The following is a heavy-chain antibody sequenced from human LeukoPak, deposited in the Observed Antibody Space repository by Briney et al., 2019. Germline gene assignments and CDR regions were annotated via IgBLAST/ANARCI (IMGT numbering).Heavy chain of an antibody. D-gene: IGHD3-22*01. Sequence: GSLRLSCTGSGFTFGGYGMSWVRQAPGKGLEWVGFIRSKPYGGTTEYAASVKGRFTISRDDSESIAYLQMNSLKTEDTAVYYCTRGDYYDSGGYYFLFDYWGQGTLVAVSS. CDR3: TRGDYYDSGGYYFLFDY. CDR1: GFTFGGYG. J-gene: IGHJ4*02. CDR2: IRSKPYGGTT. V-gene: IGHV3-49*04.